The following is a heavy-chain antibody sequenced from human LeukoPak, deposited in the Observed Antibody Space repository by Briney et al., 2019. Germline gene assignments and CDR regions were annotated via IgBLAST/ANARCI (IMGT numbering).Heavy chain of an antibody. Sequence: GGSLRLSCAASGFTVSSNYMSWVRQAPGKGLEWVSVIYSGGSTYYADSVKGRFTISRDNAKNSLYLQMNSLRAEDTAVYYCARVVPDYYGSGSYFVGGFISNTHFDYWGQGTLVTVSS. D-gene: IGHD3-10*01. CDR2: IYSGGST. CDR3: ARVVPDYYGSGSYFVGGFISNTHFDY. V-gene: IGHV3-66*01. CDR1: GFTVSSNY. J-gene: IGHJ4*02.